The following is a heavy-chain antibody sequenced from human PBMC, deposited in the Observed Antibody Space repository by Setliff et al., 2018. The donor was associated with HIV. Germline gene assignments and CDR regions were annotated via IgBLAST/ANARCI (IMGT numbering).Heavy chain of an antibody. D-gene: IGHD3-22*01. CDR3: ARDVRPLSDSSGYFFD. Sequence: SETLSLTCTVSGYSISSAYYWGWIRQPPGKGLEWIGSIYHSGSTYYNPSLKSRVTISVDTSKKQFSLKLSSVTAADTAVYYWARDVRPLSDSSGYFFDWGQGTLVTVSS. J-gene: IGHJ4*02. V-gene: IGHV4-38-2*02. CDR1: GYSISSAYY. CDR2: IYHSGST.